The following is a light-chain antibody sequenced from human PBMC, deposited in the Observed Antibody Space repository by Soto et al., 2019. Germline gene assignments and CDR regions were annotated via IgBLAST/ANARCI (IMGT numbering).Light chain of an antibody. V-gene: IGKV1-5*01. CDR1: ESLGGW. CDR2: EAS. Sequence: IQMTQSPSTLSASVGYRVSITCRASESLGGWLAWYQQKPGKAPKLLISEASSLESGVPSRFSGSGSGTEFTLTIYSLQPDDFATYYCQQYRTYWTFGQGTKVDI. CDR3: QQYRTYWT. J-gene: IGKJ1*01.